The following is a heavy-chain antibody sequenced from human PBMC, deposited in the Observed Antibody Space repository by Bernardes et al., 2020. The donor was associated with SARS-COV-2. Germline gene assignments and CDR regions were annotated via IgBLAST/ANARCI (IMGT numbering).Heavy chain of an antibody. Sequence: SETLSLTCTVSGGSITSHYWSWIRQHPGKGLEWIGNIHYSGSTNYNPSLKSRVSTSVDTSKNQFSLRLTSVTAADTAVYYCASHVKNEDYYFDFWGQGTLVTVSS. V-gene: IGHV4-59*11. CDR3: ASHVKNEDYYFDF. D-gene: IGHD1-1*01. CDR2: IHYSGST. J-gene: IGHJ4*02. CDR1: GGSITSHY.